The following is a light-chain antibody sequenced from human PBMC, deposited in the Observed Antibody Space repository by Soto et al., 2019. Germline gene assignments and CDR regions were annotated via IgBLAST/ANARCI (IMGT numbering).Light chain of an antibody. J-gene: IGKJ1*01. CDR2: GAS. CDR3: QQYNNWPPRKT. Sequence: EIVMTQSPATLSVSPGERATLSCRASQSVSSNLAWYQQKPGQAPRLLIYGASTRATGIPARFSGSGSGTEFTLTISSVQSEDFAVYYCQQYNNWPPRKTFGQGTKVEIK. CDR1: QSVSSN. V-gene: IGKV3-15*01.